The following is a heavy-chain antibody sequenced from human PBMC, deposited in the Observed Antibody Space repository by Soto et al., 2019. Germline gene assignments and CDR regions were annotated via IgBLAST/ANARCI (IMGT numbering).Heavy chain of an antibody. CDR2: ISYDGSNK. CDR1: GFTFSSYG. J-gene: IGHJ6*02. Sequence: QVQLVESGGGVVQPGRSLRLSCAASGFTFSSYGMHWVRQAPGKGLEWVAVISYDGSNKYYADSVKGRFTISRDNSKNTLYLQMNSLRAEDTAVYYCAKDYCSSTSCYIGGGLYYYYGMDVWGQGTTVTVSS. CDR3: AKDYCSSTSCYIGGGLYYYYGMDV. D-gene: IGHD2-2*02. V-gene: IGHV3-30*18.